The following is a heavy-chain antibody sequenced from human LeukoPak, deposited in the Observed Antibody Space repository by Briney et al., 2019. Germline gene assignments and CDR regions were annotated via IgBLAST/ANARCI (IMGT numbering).Heavy chain of an antibody. Sequence: ASVKVSCKASGGTFSSYAISWVRQAPGQGLEWMGRIIPILGIANYAQKFQGRVTITADKSTSTAYMELSSLRSEDTAVYYCARMGYDSSAYYANYWGQGTLVTVSS. D-gene: IGHD3-22*01. CDR3: ARMGYDSSAYYANY. CDR1: GGTFSSYA. V-gene: IGHV1-69*04. CDR2: IIPILGIA. J-gene: IGHJ4*02.